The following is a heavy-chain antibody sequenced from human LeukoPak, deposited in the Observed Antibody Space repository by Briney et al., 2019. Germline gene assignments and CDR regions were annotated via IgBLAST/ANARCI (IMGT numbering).Heavy chain of an antibody. D-gene: IGHD6-13*01. J-gene: IGHJ3*02. V-gene: IGHV1-18*01. CDR2: ISAYNGNT. CDR1: GYTFTSYG. CDR3: ARDFRVIAAAGRCAFDI. Sequence: ASVKVSCKASGYTFTSYGISWVRQAPGQGLEWMGWISAYNGNTNYAQKLQGRVTMTTDTSTSTAYMELRRLRSDDTAVYCCARDFRVIAAAGRCAFDIWGQGTMVTVSS.